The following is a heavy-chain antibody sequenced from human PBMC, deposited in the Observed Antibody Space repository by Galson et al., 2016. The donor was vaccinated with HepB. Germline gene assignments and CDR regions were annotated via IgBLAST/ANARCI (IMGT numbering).Heavy chain of an antibody. Sequence: SQRLSCAASGFTFSSYGMHWVRQAPGKGLEWVAVTAHDGSNKYYADSVKGRFTISRDNSKNTLYLQMNSLRPEDTAVYFCAKAGYHGADAYYYYFDYWGQGTLVTVSS. V-gene: IGHV3-30*18. D-gene: IGHD3-16*01. CDR3: AKAGYHGADAYYYYFDY. J-gene: IGHJ4*02. CDR2: TAHDGSNK. CDR1: GFTFSSYG.